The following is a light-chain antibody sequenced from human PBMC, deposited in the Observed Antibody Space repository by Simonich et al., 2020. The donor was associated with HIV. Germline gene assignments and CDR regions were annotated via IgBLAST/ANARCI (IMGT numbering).Light chain of an antibody. CDR3: QQCDDVPYT. Sequence: DIQMTQSPSTLSASVGERVTITCRANQSISSWLAWYQQKTGKAPKILIYDASNLETGVPSRFRGSGSGTDFTFTISSLQPEDIATYYCQQCDDVPYTFGQGTKLEI. V-gene: IGKV1-5*01. J-gene: IGKJ2*01. CDR1: QSISSW. CDR2: DAS.